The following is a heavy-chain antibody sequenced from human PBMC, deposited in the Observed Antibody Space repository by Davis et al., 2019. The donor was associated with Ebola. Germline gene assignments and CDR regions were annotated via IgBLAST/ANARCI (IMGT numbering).Heavy chain of an antibody. CDR2: IYNVYTM. CDR3: ARVSQTYGMDV. Sequence: GGSLRLSCAASGLIISDHYMDWVRQAPGKGLEWVSVIYNVYTMYYADSVKGRFTISRDSSMNTVYLQMSSLRAEDTAVYYCARVSQTYGMDVWGQGTTVTVSS. J-gene: IGHJ6*02. V-gene: IGHV3-53*01. CDR1: GLIISDHY.